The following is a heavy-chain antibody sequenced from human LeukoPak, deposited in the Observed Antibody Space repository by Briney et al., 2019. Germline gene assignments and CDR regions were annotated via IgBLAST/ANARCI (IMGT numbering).Heavy chain of an antibody. J-gene: IGHJ6*02. CDR2: INPNSGGT. V-gene: IGHV1-2*06. CDR1: GYTFTGYY. CDR3: ARFRGYYFHYGMDV. Sequence: GASVKVSCEASGYTFTGYYMHWVRQAPGQGLEWMGRINPNSGGTNYAQKFQGRVTMTRDTSISTAYMELSRLRSDDTAVYYCARFRGYYFHYGMDVWGQGTTVPVSS.